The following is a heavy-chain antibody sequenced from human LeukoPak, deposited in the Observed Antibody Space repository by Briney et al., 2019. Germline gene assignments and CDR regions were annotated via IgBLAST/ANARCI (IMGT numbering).Heavy chain of an antibody. CDR3: ATLLGAAAGKYYFDY. CDR2: FDPEDGET. Sequence: ASVKVSCKVSGYTLTELSMHWVRQAPGKGLEWMGGFDPEDGETIYAQKFQGRVTMTGDTSTDTAYMELSSLSSEDTAVYYCATLLGAAAGKYYFDYWGQGTLVTVSS. D-gene: IGHD6-13*01. J-gene: IGHJ4*02. CDR1: GYTLTELS. V-gene: IGHV1-24*01.